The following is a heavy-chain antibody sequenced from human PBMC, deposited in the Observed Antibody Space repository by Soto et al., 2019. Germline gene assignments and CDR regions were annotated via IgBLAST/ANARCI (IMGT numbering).Heavy chain of an antibody. CDR3: ARTVAKKPNFDY. V-gene: IGHV1-3*01. D-gene: IGHD4-17*01. CDR1: GYTFTSYA. CDR2: INAGNGNT. Sequence: QVPLVQSGAEVKKPGASVKVSCKASGYTFTSYAMHWVRQAPGQRLEWMGWINAGNGNTKYSQKFQGRVTITRDTSASTAYMELSSLRSEDTAEYYCARTVAKKPNFDYWGQGTLVTVSS. J-gene: IGHJ4*02.